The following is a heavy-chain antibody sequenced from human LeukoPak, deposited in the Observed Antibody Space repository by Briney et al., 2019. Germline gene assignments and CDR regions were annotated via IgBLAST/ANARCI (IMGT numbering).Heavy chain of an antibody. D-gene: IGHD5-12*01. CDR3: ARGVDPRDLKPRDY. CDR1: GFTVSSNY. V-gene: IGHV3-53*01. CDR2: IYSGGST. Sequence: GVSLRLSCAASGFTVSSNYMSWVRQSPGKGLEWVSVIYSGGSTYYADSVKGRFTISRDNSKNTLYLQMNSLRAEDTAVYYCARGVDPRDLKPRDYWGQGTLVTVSS. J-gene: IGHJ4*02.